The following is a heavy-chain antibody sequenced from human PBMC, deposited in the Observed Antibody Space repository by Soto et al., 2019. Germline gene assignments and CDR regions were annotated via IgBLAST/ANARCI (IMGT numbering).Heavy chain of an antibody. CDR1: GGSISSSSYY. Sequence: SETLSLTCTVSGGSISSSSYYWGWIRQPPGKGLEWIGSIYYSGSTYYNPSLKSRVTISVDTSKNQFSLKLSSVTAADTAVYYCARHHDYEYLDYWGRGTLVTVSS. V-gene: IGHV4-39*01. J-gene: IGHJ4*02. D-gene: IGHD4-17*01. CDR3: ARHHDYEYLDY. CDR2: IYYSGST.